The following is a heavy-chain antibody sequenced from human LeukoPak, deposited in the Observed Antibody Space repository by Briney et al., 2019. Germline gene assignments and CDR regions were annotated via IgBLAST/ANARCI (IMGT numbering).Heavy chain of an antibody. D-gene: IGHD1-14*01. Sequence: PSETLSPTCAVSGGSISSSNWWSWVRQPPGKGLEWIGEIYHSGSTYYDPSLKSRVTISLDTSRNQFSLRLSSVTAADTAVYYCARAREPLIYTYYFEYWGQGTLVTVSS. CDR1: GGSISSSNW. CDR3: ARAREPLIYTYYFEY. CDR2: IYHSGST. J-gene: IGHJ4*02. V-gene: IGHV4-4*02.